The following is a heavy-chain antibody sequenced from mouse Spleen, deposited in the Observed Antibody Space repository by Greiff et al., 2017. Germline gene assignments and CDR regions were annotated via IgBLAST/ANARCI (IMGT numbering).Heavy chain of an antibody. J-gene: IGHJ2*01. CDR2: IYPGSGST. CDR1: GYTFTDYV. D-gene: IGHD2-12*01. V-gene: IGHV1-77*01. CDR3: ARSSYYSYDQVPYFDY. Sequence: QVQLQQSGPELVKPGASVKMSCKASGYTFTDYVISWVKQRTGQGLEWIGEIYPGSGSTYYNEKFKGKATLTADKSSNTAYMQLSSLTSEDSAVYFCARSSYYSYDQVPYFDYWGQGTTLTVSS.